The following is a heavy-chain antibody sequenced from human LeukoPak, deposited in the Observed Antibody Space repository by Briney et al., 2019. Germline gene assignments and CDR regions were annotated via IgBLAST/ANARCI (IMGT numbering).Heavy chain of an antibody. V-gene: IGHV3-33*01. CDR2: IWSDGSNK. CDR3: ARETGLRTFDY. J-gene: IGHJ4*02. Sequence: GGSLRLSCAASGFSFSDYGMHWVRQAPGKGLEWVALIWSDGSNKYYADSVKGRFTISRDNSKNTLYVQMNSLRAEDTAVYYCARETGLRTFDYWGQGTLVTVSS. D-gene: IGHD4-17*01. CDR1: GFSFSDYG.